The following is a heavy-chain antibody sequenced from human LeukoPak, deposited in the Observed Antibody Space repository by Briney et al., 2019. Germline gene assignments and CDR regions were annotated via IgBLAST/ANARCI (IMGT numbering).Heavy chain of an antibody. D-gene: IGHD3-10*01. V-gene: IGHV4-39*07. CDR3: ARDLSVGSKPDLGFHY. J-gene: IGHJ4*02. Sequence: SETLSLTCTVSGGSISSSSYYWVWIRQPPGKGLEWIGTIDYSGTTYYKPSLKSRVTISVDTSKNQFSLKLSSVTAEDTAVYYCARDLSVGSKPDLGFHYWGQGTLVTVSS. CDR1: GGSISSSSYY. CDR2: IDYSGTT.